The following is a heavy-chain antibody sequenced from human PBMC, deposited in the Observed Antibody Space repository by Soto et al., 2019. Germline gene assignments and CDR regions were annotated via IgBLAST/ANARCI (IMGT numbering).Heavy chain of an antibody. CDR1: GFTVSSNY. V-gene: IGHV3-53*01. J-gene: IGHJ4*02. CDR3: ARDRGYSYRYFDY. Sequence: GGSLRLSCAASGFTVSSNYMSWVRQAPGKGLEWVSVIYSGGSTYYADSVKGRFTISRDNPKNTLYLQMNSLRAEDTAVYYCARDRGYSYRYFDYWGQGTLVTVSS. CDR2: IYSGGST. D-gene: IGHD5-18*01.